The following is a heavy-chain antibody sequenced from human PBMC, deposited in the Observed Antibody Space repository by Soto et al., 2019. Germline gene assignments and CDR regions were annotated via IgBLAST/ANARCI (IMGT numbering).Heavy chain of an antibody. J-gene: IGHJ5*02. D-gene: IGHD3-10*01. Sequence: PSETLSLTCAVSGGSMSPYYWIWIRRPPGKGLERIGYIHYTGSTNYNPSIRRRVTIAVDTSKNQFSLNLNSVTAADTAVYYCARHLANHGGDCFDPWGQGTLVTVSS. CDR2: IHYTGST. V-gene: IGHV4-59*08. CDR1: GGSMSPYY. CDR3: ARHLANHGGDCFDP.